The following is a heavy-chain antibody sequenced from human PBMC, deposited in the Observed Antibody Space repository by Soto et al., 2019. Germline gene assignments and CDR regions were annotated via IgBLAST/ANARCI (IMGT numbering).Heavy chain of an antibody. CDR1: GFTLGDYY. CDR2: SRSKARGYTT. CDR3: VRGFNSFDI. V-gene: IGHV3-72*01. J-gene: IGHJ3*02. Sequence: EVQLVESGGGLVQPGGSLRLSCAASGFTLGDYYMDWVRQAPGKGLEWVGRSRSKARGYTTEYAASVTGRFTVSRDESKNSFYLQMNSVKSEDTALYYCVRGFNSFDIWGQGTLLTVSS.